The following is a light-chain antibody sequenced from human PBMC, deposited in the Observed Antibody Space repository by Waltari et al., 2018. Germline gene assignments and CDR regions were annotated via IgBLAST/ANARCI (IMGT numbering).Light chain of an antibody. J-gene: IGKJ1*01. CDR2: KIS. V-gene: IGKV2-30*02. Sequence: DVVMTQSPLSLPVTLGQPASISCRSTQRLVRSDVNTYLNWFQQRPGQSPRRLIYKISNRDSGVPDRFSGSGSGTDFTLKISRVEAEDVGVYYCMQGTYWPTFGQGTKVEIK. CDR3: MQGTYWPT. CDR1: QRLVRSDVNTY.